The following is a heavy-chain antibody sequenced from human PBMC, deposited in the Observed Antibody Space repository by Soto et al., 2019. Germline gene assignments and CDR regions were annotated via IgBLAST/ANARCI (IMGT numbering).Heavy chain of an antibody. CDR2: ISGSGSTT. V-gene: IGHV3-23*01. CDR3: AKKGYHESSDYYKNYFDY. Sequence: GGSLRLSCAASGFTFTNYAMSWVRQSPGKGLEWVSVISGSGSTTDYADSVKGRLTISRDNSKNTLSLQLTSLRDEDTAVYYCAKKGYHESSDYYKNYFDYWGPGTLVTVSS. J-gene: IGHJ4*02. D-gene: IGHD3-22*01. CDR1: GFTFTNYA.